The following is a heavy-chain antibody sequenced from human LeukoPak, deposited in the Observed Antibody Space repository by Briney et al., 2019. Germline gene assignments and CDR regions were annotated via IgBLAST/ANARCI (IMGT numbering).Heavy chain of an antibody. Sequence: GASVKVSCKASGYTFTSYDISWVRQAPGQGLEWMGRIIPIFGTANYAQKFQGRVTITTDESTSTAYMELSSLRSEDTAVYYCARDSVWGGGGYFDYWGQGTLVTVSS. D-gene: IGHD7-27*01. V-gene: IGHV1-69*05. CDR2: IIPIFGTA. CDR1: GYTFTSYD. J-gene: IGHJ4*02. CDR3: ARDSVWGGGGYFDY.